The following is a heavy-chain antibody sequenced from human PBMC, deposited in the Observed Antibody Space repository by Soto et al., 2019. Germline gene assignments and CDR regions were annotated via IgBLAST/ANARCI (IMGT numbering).Heavy chain of an antibody. V-gene: IGHV3-23*01. Sequence: GGSLRLSCAASGFTFSSYAMSWVRQAPGKGLEWVSAISGSGGSTYYADSVKGRFTISRDNSKNTLYLQMNSLRAEDTAVYYCAKWANPGCSGGSCYQGDDYWGQGTLVTVSS. J-gene: IGHJ4*02. D-gene: IGHD2-15*01. CDR3: AKWANPGCSGGSCYQGDDY. CDR1: GFTFSSYA. CDR2: ISGSGGST.